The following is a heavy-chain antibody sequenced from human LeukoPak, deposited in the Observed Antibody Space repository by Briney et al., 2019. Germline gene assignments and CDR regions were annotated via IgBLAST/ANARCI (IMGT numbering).Heavy chain of an antibody. CDR1: GGSFSGYY. D-gene: IGHD2-2*01. CDR2: INHSGST. V-gene: IGHV4-34*01. J-gene: IGHJ6*03. CDR3: AREPAAKVYYYYNMDV. Sequence: KSSETLSLTCAVYGGSFSGYYWSWIRQPPGKGLEWIGEINHSGSTNYNPSLKSRVTISVDTSKNQFSLKLSSVTAADTAVYYCAREPAAKVYYYYNMDVWGKGTTVTVSS.